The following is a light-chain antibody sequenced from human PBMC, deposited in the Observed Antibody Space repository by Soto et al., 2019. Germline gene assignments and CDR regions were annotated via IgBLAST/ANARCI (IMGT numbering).Light chain of an antibody. CDR3: QQYGSWYT. CDR2: QAS. Sequence: EIVLTQSPGTLSLSPGERATLSCRASQSVSANYLAWYQRKPGQAPRLLIYQASNRPTDIPDRFNGSGSGTDFALTINRLEPEDFAVYYCQQYGSWYTFGQGTKLEIK. J-gene: IGKJ2*01. CDR1: QSVSANY. V-gene: IGKV3-20*01.